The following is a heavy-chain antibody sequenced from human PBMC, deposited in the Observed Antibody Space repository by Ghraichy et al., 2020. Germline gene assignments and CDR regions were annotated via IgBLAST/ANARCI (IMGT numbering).Heavy chain of an antibody. CDR2: IYYSGST. D-gene: IGHD3-22*01. V-gene: IGHV4-59*01. J-gene: IGHJ1*01. CDR1: GGSISSYY. CDR3: AGYDSSGYYLAEYFQH. Sequence: SETLSLTCTVSGGSISSYYWSWIRQPPGKGLEWIGYIYYSGSTNYNPSLKSRVTISVDTSKNQFSLKLSSVTAADTAVYYCAGYDSSGYYLAEYFQHWGQGTLVTVSS.